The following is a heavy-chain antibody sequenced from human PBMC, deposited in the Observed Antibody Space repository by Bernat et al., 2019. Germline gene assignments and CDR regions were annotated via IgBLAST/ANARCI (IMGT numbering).Heavy chain of an antibody. CDR3: AKDLGYGDYDLLFDY. J-gene: IGHJ4*02. D-gene: IGHD4-17*01. Sequence: VQLVESGGGVVQPGRSLRLSCAASGFTFSSYAMHWVRQAPGKGLEWVSAISGSGGSTYYADSVKGRFTISRDNSKNTLYLQMNSLRAEDTAVYYCAKDLGYGDYDLLFDYWGQGTLVTVSS. V-gene: IGHV3-23*04. CDR2: ISGSGGST. CDR1: GFTFSSYA.